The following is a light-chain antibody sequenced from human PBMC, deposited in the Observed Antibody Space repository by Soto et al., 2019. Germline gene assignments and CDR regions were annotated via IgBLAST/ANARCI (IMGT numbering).Light chain of an antibody. Sequence: LRQSPSTLSFSPGEGATLSCSASQGIGDTLAWYKHKPGQTPRLLIYDTSTRATGVPTRFSGSRSGAEFTLTINSLKSEDFEVYYCQPYNNWPLTFGGGTKVDI. CDR3: QPYNNWPLT. CDR1: QGIGDT. V-gene: IGKV3-15*01. J-gene: IGKJ4*01. CDR2: DTS.